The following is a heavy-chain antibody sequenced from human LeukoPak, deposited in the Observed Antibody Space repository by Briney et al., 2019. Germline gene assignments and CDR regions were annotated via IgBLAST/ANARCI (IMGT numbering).Heavy chain of an antibody. CDR1: GFTFSDYY. D-gene: IGHD6-13*01. V-gene: IGHV3-11*01. CDR2: ISSSGSTI. J-gene: IGHJ6*02. CDR3: ARDRIAAHYYYYYYGMDV. Sequence: PGGSLRLSCAASGFTFSDYYMSWIRQAPGKGLEWVSYISSSGSTIYYADSVKGRFTISRDNAKNSLYLQMNSLRAEDTAVYYCARDRIAAHYYYYYYGMDVWGQGTTVTVSS.